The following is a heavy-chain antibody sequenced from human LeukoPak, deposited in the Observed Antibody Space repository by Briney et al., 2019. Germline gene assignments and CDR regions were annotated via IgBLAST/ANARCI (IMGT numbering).Heavy chain of an antibody. CDR3: AGAAPLNSGRYSSRWSDP. CDR1: GYTFTSYD. D-gene: IGHD1-26*01. Sequence: ASVKVSCKASGYTFTSYDINWVRQATGQGLEWMGWMYPNSGNTGYAQKFQGRGTITRNTSIGTAYMELSSLRPEDNAGYYCAGAAPLNSGRYSSRWSDPRGQGTLVTVSS. CDR2: MYPNSGNT. V-gene: IGHV1-8*03. J-gene: IGHJ5*02.